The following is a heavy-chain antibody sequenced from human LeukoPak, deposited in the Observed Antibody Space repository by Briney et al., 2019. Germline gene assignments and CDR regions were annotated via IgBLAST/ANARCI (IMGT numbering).Heavy chain of an antibody. V-gene: IGHV4-39*01. Sequence: PSETLSLTCTVSGGSISSSSYYWGWIRQPPGKGLEWIVSIYYSGSTSYNPSLKSRVTISVETSKNQFSLKLSSVTAADTAVYYCARFDYVILTGYHNPLDYWDQGTLVTVSS. D-gene: IGHD3-9*01. CDR3: ARFDYVILTGYHNPLDY. CDR1: GGSISSSSYY. J-gene: IGHJ4*02. CDR2: IYYSGST.